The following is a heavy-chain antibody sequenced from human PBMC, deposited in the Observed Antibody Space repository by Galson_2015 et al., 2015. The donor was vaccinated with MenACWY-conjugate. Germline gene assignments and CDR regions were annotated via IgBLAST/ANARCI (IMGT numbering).Heavy chain of an antibody. CDR1: GSTFSSYR. CDR2: ISSSSSYI. D-gene: IGHD3-10*01. CDR3: ASQRTGFRGVIGKANDY. Sequence: SLRLSCAASGSTFSSYRMNWVRQAPGKGLEWVSSISSSSSYIYYADSVKGRFTISRDNAKNSLYLQMNSLRAEDTAVYYCASQRTGFRGVIGKANDYWGQGTLVTVSS. J-gene: IGHJ4*02. V-gene: IGHV3-21*01.